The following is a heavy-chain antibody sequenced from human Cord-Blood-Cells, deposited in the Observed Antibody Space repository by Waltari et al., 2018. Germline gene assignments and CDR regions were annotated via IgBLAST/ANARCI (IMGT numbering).Heavy chain of an antibody. Sequence: QVQLQESGPGLVKPLETLSLTCTVSGGSISSYYWSWIRQPPGKGLEWIGYIYYSGSTNYNPSLKSRVTISVDTSKNQFSLKLSSVTAADTAVYYCARRKRSFDYWGQGTLVTVSS. V-gene: IGHV4-59*08. J-gene: IGHJ4*02. CDR2: IYYSGST. D-gene: IGHD4-17*01. CDR1: GGSISSYY. CDR3: ARRKRSFDY.